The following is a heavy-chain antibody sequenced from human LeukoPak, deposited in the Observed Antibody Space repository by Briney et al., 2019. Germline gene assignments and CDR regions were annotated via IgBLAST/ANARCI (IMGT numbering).Heavy chain of an antibody. CDR2: ISAYNGNT. J-gene: IGHJ2*01. CDR3: ARDCSSTSCYTRYFDL. D-gene: IGHD2-2*02. CDR1: GYTFTSYG. Sequence: ASVKVSCKASGYTFTSYGISWVRQAPGQGLEWMGWISAYNGNTNYAQKLQGRVTMTTDTSTSTAYMELRSLRSDDTAVYYCARDCSSTSCYTRYFDLRGRGTLVTVSS. V-gene: IGHV1-18*01.